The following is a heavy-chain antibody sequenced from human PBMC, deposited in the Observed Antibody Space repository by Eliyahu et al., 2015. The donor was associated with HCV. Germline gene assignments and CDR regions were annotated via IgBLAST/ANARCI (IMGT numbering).Heavy chain of an antibody. CDR1: GGSFSGYY. J-gene: IGHJ5*02. V-gene: IGHV4-34*01. D-gene: IGHD6-13*01. CDR2: INHSGST. CDR3: AREEPIRYSSSWYPVLGWFDP. Sequence: QVQLQQWGAGLLKPSETLSLTCAVYGGSFSGYYWXWIRQPPGKGLEXIGEINHSGSTNYNPSLKSRVTISVDTSKNQFSLKLSSVTAADTAVYYCAREEPIRYSSSWYPVLGWFDPWGQGTLVTVSS.